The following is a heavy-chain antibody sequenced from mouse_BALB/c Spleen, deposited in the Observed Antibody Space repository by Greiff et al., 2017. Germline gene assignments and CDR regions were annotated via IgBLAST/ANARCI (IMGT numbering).Heavy chain of an antibody. CDR2: IWGDGST. Sequence: QVQLQQSGPGLVAPSQSLSITCTVSGFSLTGYGVNWVRQPPGKGLEWLGMIWGDGSTDYNSALKSRLSISKDNSKSQVFLKMNSLQTDDTARYYCDRDLRVINAVYYAMDDWGQGTSVTVSS. CDR3: DRDLRVINAVYYAMDD. V-gene: IGHV2-6-7*01. CDR1: GFSLTGYG. D-gene: IGHD1-2*01. J-gene: IGHJ4*01.